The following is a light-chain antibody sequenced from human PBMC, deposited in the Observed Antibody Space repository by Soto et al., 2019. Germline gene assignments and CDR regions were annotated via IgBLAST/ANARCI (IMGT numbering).Light chain of an antibody. V-gene: IGKV3-15*01. CDR2: GAS. CDR3: QQYKNWPL. Sequence: KQSPGTLSLTPGERATLSCRASQSVRSHLAWYQQKPGQPPRLLIYGASTRATGIPARFSGSGFGTEFTLTISSLQSEDFAVYYCQQYKNWPLFGQGTRL. J-gene: IGKJ5*01. CDR1: QSVRSH.